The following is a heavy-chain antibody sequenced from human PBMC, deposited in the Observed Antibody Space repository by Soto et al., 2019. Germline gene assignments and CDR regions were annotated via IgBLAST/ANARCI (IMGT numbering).Heavy chain of an antibody. V-gene: IGHV3-30*18. CDR1: GFTFSSYG. CDR2: ISYDGSNK. CDR3: EKNWNDPPHY. Sequence: GGSLRLSCAASGFTFSSYGMHWVRQAPGKGLEWVAVISYDGSNKYYADSVKGRFTISRDNSKNTLYLQMNSLRAEDTAVYYCEKNWNDPPHYWGQGTLVTVSS. J-gene: IGHJ4*02. D-gene: IGHD1-1*01.